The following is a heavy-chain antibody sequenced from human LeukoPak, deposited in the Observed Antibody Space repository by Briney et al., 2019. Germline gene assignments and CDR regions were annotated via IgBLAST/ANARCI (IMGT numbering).Heavy chain of an antibody. CDR3: AGRSSSWYNWFDP. V-gene: IGHV3-7*01. D-gene: IGHD6-13*01. J-gene: IGHJ5*02. CDR1: GFTFSSYW. CDR2: IKQDGSEK. Sequence: GGSLRLSCAASGFTFSSYWMSWVRQAPGKGLEWVANIKQDGSEKYYVDSVKGRFTISRDNAKNSLYLQMNSLRAEDTAVYYCAGRSSSWYNWFDPWGQGTLDTVSS.